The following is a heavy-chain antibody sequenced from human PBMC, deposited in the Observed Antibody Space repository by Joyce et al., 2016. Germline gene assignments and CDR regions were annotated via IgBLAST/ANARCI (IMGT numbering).Heavy chain of an antibody. J-gene: IGHJ5*02. CDR3: AREWELALDL. CDR1: SGSVSGSSYY. CDR2: IYYSRSN. V-gene: IGHV4-61*01. D-gene: IGHD1-26*01. Sequence: QVQLQESGPGLVKPSETLSLTCSVSSGSVSGSSYYWSWIRQSPGKGLEWIGYIYYSRSNKYNPALKSRVTISLDTSKNQFSLSLRSVTAADTAVYYCAREWELALDLWGQGTLVTVSS.